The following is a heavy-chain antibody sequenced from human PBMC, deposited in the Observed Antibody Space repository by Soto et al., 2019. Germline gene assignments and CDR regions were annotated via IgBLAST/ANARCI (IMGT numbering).Heavy chain of an antibody. CDR2: IDYNGVT. D-gene: IGHD2-15*01. CDR1: CGSIYRSGYY. CDR3: GKVLVGATGHTDSDS. V-gene: IGHV4-39*01. J-gene: IGHJ4*02. Sequence: SETLSLTCTVSCGSIYRSGYYWGWIRQPPGRGLEWIGNIDYNGVTYSNPSLKSRVTISRDTSKNQFSLKLTSVTAADTALYYCGKVLVGATGHTDSDSWGPGTLVTVSS.